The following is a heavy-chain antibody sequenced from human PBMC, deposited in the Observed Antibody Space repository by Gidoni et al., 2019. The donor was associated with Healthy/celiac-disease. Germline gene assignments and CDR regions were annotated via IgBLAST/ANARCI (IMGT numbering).Heavy chain of an antibody. V-gene: IGHV6-1*01. J-gene: IGHJ3*02. D-gene: IGHD6-19*01. Sequence: VQLQQSGPGLVKPSQTLSLTCAISGDSVSSNRAAWNWIRHSPTTGLEWLGRTYYRSKWYNDYAVSVKSRITINPDTSKNQFSLQLNSVTPEDTAVYYCARGPRRRAVAVYTAFDIWGQVTMVTVSS. CDR1: GDSVSSNRAA. CDR3: ARGPRRRAVAVYTAFDI. CDR2: TYYRSKWYN.